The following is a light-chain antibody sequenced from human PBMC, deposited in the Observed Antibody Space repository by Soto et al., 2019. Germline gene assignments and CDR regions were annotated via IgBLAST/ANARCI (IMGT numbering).Light chain of an antibody. Sequence: DIQMTQSPSSLSASVGDRVTITCQASQDITKYLNWYQQKPGKAPKLLIYDASNLEIGVPSRFSGSGSGTDFTFTISPLQPEDVETYYCQHYANLPITCGQGTRLEIK. CDR1: QDITKY. CDR3: QHYANLPIT. V-gene: IGKV1-33*01. CDR2: DAS. J-gene: IGKJ5*01.